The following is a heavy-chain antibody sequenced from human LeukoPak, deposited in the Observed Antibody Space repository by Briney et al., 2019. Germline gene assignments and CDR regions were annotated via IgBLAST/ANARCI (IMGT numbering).Heavy chain of an antibody. Sequence: GGSLRLSCAASGFTLSSYWMSWVRQAPGKGLEWVANIKQDGSEKYYVDSVKGRFTISRDNAKNSLYLQMNSLRAEDTAVYYCARGPVYGGFGELLFGYWGQGTLVTVSS. V-gene: IGHV3-7*03. J-gene: IGHJ4*02. CDR2: IKQDGSEK. CDR1: GFTLSSYW. CDR3: ARGPVYGGFGELLFGY. D-gene: IGHD3-10*01.